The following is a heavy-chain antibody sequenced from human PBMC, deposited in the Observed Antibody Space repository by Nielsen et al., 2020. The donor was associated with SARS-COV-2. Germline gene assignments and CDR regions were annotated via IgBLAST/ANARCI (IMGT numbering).Heavy chain of an antibody. D-gene: IGHD5-12*01. CDR3: ASSVSGCSGYDSPINYYYYYMDV. J-gene: IGHJ6*03. Sequence: GESLKISCAASGFTFSSYSMNWVRQAPGKGLEWVSSISSSSSYIYYADSVKGRFTISRDNAKNSLYLQMNSLRAEDTAVYYCASSVSGCSGYDSPINYYYYYMDVWGKGTTVTVSS. CDR1: GFTFSSYS. CDR2: ISSSSSYI. V-gene: IGHV3-21*04.